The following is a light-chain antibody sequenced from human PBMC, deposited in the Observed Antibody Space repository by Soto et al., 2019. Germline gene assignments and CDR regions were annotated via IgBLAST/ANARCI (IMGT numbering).Light chain of an antibody. CDR1: QSISSY. CDR3: QQSYSVPYT. V-gene: IGKV1-39*01. Sequence: IQMTQSPSSLSASVGDRVTITCRASQSISSYLNWYQQKPGKAPKLLIYAASSLQSGVPSRFSGRGSGTDFTLTISSLQPEDFATYFCQQSYSVPYTFGQGTKVDIK. J-gene: IGKJ2*01. CDR2: AAS.